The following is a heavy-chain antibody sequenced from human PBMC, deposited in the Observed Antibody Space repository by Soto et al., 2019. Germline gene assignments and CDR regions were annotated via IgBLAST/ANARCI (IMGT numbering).Heavy chain of an antibody. V-gene: IGHV3-30*18. CDR2: ISYDGSNK. CDR3: AKDLDGSGWADYYYYYGMDV. Sequence: GGSLRLSCAASGFTFSSYGMHWVHQAPGKGLEWVAVISYDGSNKYYADSVKGRFTISRDNSKNTLYLQMNSLRAEDTAVYYCAKDLDGSGWADYYYYYGMDVWGQGTTVTVSS. D-gene: IGHD6-19*01. CDR1: GFTFSSYG. J-gene: IGHJ6*02.